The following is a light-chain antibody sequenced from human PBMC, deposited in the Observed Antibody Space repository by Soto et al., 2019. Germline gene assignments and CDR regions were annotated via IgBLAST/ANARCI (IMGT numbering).Light chain of an antibody. CDR3: HQYGNSPLT. CDR1: QSVSSSY. Sequence: EMVLTQARGTRSLWPGERATHSCRASQSVSSSYSAWYQQRPGQAPRLLIYGASNRATGIPGRFSGSGSETDFTLTISRLEPEDFAVYFCHQYGNSPLTFGGGTKVDIK. J-gene: IGKJ4*01. V-gene: IGKV3-20*01. CDR2: GAS.